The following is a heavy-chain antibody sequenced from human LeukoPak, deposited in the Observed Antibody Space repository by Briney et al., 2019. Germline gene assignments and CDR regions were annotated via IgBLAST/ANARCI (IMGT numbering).Heavy chain of an antibody. CDR3: TRVRHGAYFDY. D-gene: IGHD4-17*01. J-gene: IGHJ4*02. Sequence: GGSLRLSCAASGFSISDHYMDWVRQAPGKGLEWVGRVRNKPNGYTTDYGTSVKGRFTISRDDSKNSLYLQMNSLTSEDTAVYYCTRVRHGAYFDYWGQGTLVSVSS. V-gene: IGHV3-72*01. CDR1: GFSISDHY. CDR2: VRNKPNGYTT.